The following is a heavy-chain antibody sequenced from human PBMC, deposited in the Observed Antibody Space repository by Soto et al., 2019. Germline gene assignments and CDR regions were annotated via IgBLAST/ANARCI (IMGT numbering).Heavy chain of an antibody. CDR3: FHRGNYHDRSAFYPPHFDY. Sequence: SGLRCEPTQTLTLTCTFSGFSLRDSTVSVGWVRQPPGRALEWLALIYWDDDTRFTPSLQNRLTVTKDTSKNQVVLTMTNVDPEDTGTFFFFHRGNYHDRSAFYPPHFDYWGPGTLVPVSS. CDR2: IYWDDDT. D-gene: IGHD3-22*01. V-gene: IGHV2-5*02. CDR1: GFSLRDSTVS. J-gene: IGHJ4*02.